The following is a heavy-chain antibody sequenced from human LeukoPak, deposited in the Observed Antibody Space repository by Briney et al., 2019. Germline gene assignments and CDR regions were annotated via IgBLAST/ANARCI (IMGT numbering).Heavy chain of an antibody. CDR2: ISYDGSNE. CDR1: GFTFSNYG. V-gene: IGHV3-30*03. CDR3: ARKFLTGRLIDY. J-gene: IGHJ4*02. Sequence: GGSLRLSCAASGFTFSNYGMHWVRHALGKGLEWVAVISYDGSNEYYADSVKGRFTISRDTSKNTLYLQMNSLRAEDTALYYCARKFLTGRLIDYWGQGTLVTVSS. D-gene: IGHD7-27*01.